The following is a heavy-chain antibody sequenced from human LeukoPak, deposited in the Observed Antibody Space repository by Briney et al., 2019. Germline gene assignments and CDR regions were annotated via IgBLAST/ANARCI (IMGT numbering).Heavy chain of an antibody. CDR1: GYTFTGYY. J-gene: IGHJ4*02. V-gene: IGHV1-2*02. CDR2: INPNSGGT. D-gene: IGHD3-22*01. Sequence: ASVKVSCKASGYTFTGYYMHWVRQAPGQGLEWMGWINPNSGGTNYAQKFQGRVTMTRDTSISTAYMELSRLRSDDTAVYYSAKMRATYYYDDNFDYWGQGTLVTVSS. CDR3: AKMRATYYYDDNFDY.